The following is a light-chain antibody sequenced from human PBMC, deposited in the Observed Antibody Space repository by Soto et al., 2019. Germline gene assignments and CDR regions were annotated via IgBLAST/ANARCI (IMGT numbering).Light chain of an antibody. Sequence: QSVLTQPPSVSGAPGQRVTISGTGSSSNIGAGYDVHWYQQLPGTAPKLLIYGNSNRPSGVPDRFSGSKSGTSASLAITGLQAEDEADYYCQSYDSSLSVSYVFGTGTKLTVL. CDR2: GNS. J-gene: IGLJ1*01. V-gene: IGLV1-40*01. CDR3: QSYDSSLSVSYV. CDR1: SSNIGAGYD.